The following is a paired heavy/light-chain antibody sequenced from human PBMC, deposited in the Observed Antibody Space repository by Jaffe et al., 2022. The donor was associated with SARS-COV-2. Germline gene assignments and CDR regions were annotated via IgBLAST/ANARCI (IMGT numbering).Light chain of an antibody. Sequence: QSALTQPASVSGSPGQSVTISCTGTSSDVGDYNYISWYQQHPGKAPKLMIYEVSQRPSGISNRFSGSKSGNTASLTISGLQVEDEAEYFCSSSTRSITVVFGGGTRLTVL. V-gene: IGLV2-14*01. CDR3: SSSTRSITVV. CDR2: EVS. J-gene: IGLJ3*02. CDR1: SSDVGDYNY.
Heavy chain of an antibody. CDR2: ISGSGSGT. CDR3: AKERGGLNRGRLDN. Sequence: EVQLLESGGGLVQPGGSLRLSCAASGFTFSSYAMTWVRQAPGKGLEWVSDISGSGSGTYYADSVKGRFTVSRDNSKNTLFLEMNSLGAEDTALYYCAKERGGLNRGRLDNWGQGTLVTVSS. V-gene: IGHV3-23*01. J-gene: IGHJ4*02. CDR1: GFTFSSYA. D-gene: IGHD2-15*01.